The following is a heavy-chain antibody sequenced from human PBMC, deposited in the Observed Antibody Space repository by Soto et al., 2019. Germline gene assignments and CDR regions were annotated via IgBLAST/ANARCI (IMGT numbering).Heavy chain of an antibody. V-gene: IGHV3-30-3*01. D-gene: IGHD5-18*01. J-gene: IGHJ6*02. CDR3: ARGIQLWGIYYYYYGMDV. CDR1: GFTFSSYA. CDR2: ILYDGSNK. Sequence: QVQLVESGGGVVQPGRSLRLSCAASGFTFSSYAMHWVRQAPGKGLEWVAVILYDGSNKYYADSVKGRFTISRDNSKNTLYLQMNSLRAEDTAVYYCARGIQLWGIYYYYYGMDVWGQGTTVTVSS.